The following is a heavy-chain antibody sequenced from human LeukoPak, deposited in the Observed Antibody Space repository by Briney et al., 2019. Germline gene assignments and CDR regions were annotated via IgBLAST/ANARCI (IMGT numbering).Heavy chain of an antibody. Sequence: SETLSLTCTVSGDSFSSSSYYWAWVRQPPGNGLEWIGTISYSGSTYYNPSLKSRVTISVDTSKSQFSLKLNSVTAADTAVFYCARDPEYSYVLGHIVVVTAGYMDVWGKGTTVTVSS. D-gene: IGHD2-21*02. J-gene: IGHJ6*03. CDR1: GDSFSSSSYY. CDR3: ARDPEYSYVLGHIVVVTAGYMDV. V-gene: IGHV4-39*07. CDR2: ISYSGST.